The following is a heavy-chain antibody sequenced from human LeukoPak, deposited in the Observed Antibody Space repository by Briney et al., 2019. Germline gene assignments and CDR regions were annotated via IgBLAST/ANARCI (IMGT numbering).Heavy chain of an antibody. Sequence: ASVKVSCKASGYTFTGYYMHWVRQAPGQGLEWMGWINPNSGGTNYAQKFQGRVTMTRDTSISTAYMELSRLRSDDTAVYYCARRSPTVTTQGETHFDYWGQGTLVTVSS. CDR2: INPNSGGT. CDR3: ARRSPTVTTQGETHFDY. V-gene: IGHV1-2*02. CDR1: GYTFTGYY. D-gene: IGHD4-11*01. J-gene: IGHJ4*02.